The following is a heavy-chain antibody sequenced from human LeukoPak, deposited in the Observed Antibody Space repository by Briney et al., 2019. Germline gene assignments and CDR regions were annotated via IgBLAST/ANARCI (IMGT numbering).Heavy chain of an antibody. Sequence: PSETLSLTCTLSGASFRSGGQYWGWIRQTPGKGLEWIGDILYNGKTNYNPSLKSRVTISLDTSRSQFSLRLSSVTASDTGVYYCARIFDVWGRGTLVTVSS. J-gene: IGHJ4*02. CDR1: GASFRSGGQY. V-gene: IGHV4-61*08. CDR3: ARIFDV. CDR2: ILYNGKT.